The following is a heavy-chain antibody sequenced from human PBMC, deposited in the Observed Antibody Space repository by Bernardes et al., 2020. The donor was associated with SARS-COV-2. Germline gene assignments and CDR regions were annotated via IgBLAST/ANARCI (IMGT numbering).Heavy chain of an antibody. CDR3: ARDQDCGGDCNYCFYVMDV. V-gene: IGHV3-33*01. CDR2: IWYDGSNK. CDR1: GFTLSSYG. J-gene: IGHJ6*02. D-gene: IGHD2-21*02. Sequence: GGSLRLSCAASGFTLSSYGMHWVRQAPGKGLEWVAYIWYDGSNKYYADSVKGRFTISRDNSKNTLYLQMNSLRSEDTAVYYCARDQDCGGDCNYCFYVMDVWGQGTTVTVSS.